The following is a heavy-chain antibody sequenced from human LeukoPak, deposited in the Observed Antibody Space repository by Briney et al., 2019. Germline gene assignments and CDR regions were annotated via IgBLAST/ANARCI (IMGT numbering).Heavy chain of an antibody. V-gene: IGHV3-30*02. D-gene: IGHD2-15*01. CDR2: IRYDGSNK. Sequence: GGSLRLSCAASGFTFSSYGMHWVRQAPGKGLEWVAFIRYDGSNKYYADSVKGRFTISRDNSKNTLYLQMNSLRAEDTAVYYCAKDINRYCSGGSCPIVPFDYWGQGTLVTVSS. CDR1: GFTFSSYG. CDR3: AKDINRYCSGGSCPIVPFDY. J-gene: IGHJ4*02.